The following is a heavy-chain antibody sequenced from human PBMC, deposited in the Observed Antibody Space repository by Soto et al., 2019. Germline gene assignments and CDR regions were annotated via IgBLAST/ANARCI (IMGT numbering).Heavy chain of an antibody. D-gene: IGHD4-4*01. J-gene: IGHJ5*02. Sequence: PGGSLRLSCAASGFTFSSYAMHWVRQAPGKGLEYVSAISSNGGSTYYANSVKGRFTISRDNSKNTLYLQMNDLRAEDTAIYFCARDPRNKGLDPWGPGTLVTVSS. CDR1: GFTFSSYA. V-gene: IGHV3-64*01. CDR2: ISSNGGST. CDR3: ARDPRNKGLDP.